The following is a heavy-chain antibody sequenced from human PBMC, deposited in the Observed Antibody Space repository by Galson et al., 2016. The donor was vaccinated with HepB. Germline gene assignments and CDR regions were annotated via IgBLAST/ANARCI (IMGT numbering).Heavy chain of an antibody. CDR3: ARRRDFDILTGYWGEFGY. Sequence: SETLSLTCAVSGGSISSHYWSWILQPPGKGLEWIGYIYSSGDTNCNPSLERRVTLSVDTSNNQFSLRLSSVTAADTAVYFCARRRDFDILTGYWGEFGYWGQGTLVTVSS. CDR2: IYSSGDT. J-gene: IGHJ4*02. D-gene: IGHD3-9*01. CDR1: GGSISSHY. V-gene: IGHV4-4*09.